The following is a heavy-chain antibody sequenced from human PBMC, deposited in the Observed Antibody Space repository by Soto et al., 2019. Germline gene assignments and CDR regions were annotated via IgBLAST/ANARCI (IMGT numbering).Heavy chain of an antibody. Sequence: QVQLVQSGAEVKKPGSSVKVSCKASGGTFSSYAISWVRQAPGQGLEWMGGIIPIFGTANYAQKFQSRVTITADESPSTAYMELSSLRSEDTAVYYCAVATYYYDSSGYDAFDIWGQGTMVTVSS. J-gene: IGHJ3*02. CDR1: GGTFSSYA. CDR3: AVATYYYDSSGYDAFDI. D-gene: IGHD3-22*01. CDR2: IIPIFGTA. V-gene: IGHV1-69*01.